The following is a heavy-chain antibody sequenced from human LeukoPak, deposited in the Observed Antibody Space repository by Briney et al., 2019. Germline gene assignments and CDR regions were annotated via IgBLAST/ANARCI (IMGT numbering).Heavy chain of an antibody. Sequence: SETLSLTCTVSGGSISSSSYYWGWIRQPPGKGLEWIGSLYHSGNTYYNPSLKSRVTISLDTSKIQFSLRLSSVTAADTAVYYCARCPLPYGDYVNWFDPWGQGTLVTVSS. CDR3: ARCPLPYGDYVNWFDP. V-gene: IGHV4-39*07. D-gene: IGHD4-17*01. J-gene: IGHJ5*02. CDR2: LYHSGNT. CDR1: GGSISSSSYY.